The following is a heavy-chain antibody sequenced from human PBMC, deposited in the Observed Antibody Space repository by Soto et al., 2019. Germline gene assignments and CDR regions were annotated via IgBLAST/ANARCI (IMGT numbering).Heavy chain of an antibody. CDR3: ARDPLVVVAATIQWFDP. CDR2: TYYRSKWYN. D-gene: IGHD2-15*01. V-gene: IGHV6-1*01. Sequence: SQTLSLTCAISGDSVSSNSAAWNWIRQSPSRGLEWLGRTYYRSKWYNDYAVSVKSRITINPDTSKNQFSLQLNSVTPEDTAVYYCARDPLVVVAATIQWFDPWGQGTLVTVSS. J-gene: IGHJ5*02. CDR1: GDSVSSNSAA.